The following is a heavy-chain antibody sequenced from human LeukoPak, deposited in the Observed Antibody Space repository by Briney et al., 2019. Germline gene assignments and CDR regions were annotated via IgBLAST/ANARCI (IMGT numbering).Heavy chain of an antibody. CDR3: ARGRNFDP. CDR1: GGSFSGYY. D-gene: IGHD2/OR15-2a*01. Sequence: SGTLSLTCAVYGGSFSGYYWSWIRQPPGKGLEWIGEINHSGSTNYNPSLKSRVTISVDTSKNQFSLKLSSVTAAYTAVYYCARGRNFDPWGQGTLVTVSS. CDR2: INHSGST. V-gene: IGHV4-34*01. J-gene: IGHJ5*02.